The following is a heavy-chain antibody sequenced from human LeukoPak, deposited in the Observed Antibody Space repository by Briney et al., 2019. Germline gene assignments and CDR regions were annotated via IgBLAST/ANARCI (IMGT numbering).Heavy chain of an antibody. D-gene: IGHD1-26*01. CDR2: ISYDGGNK. V-gene: IGHV3-30*04. Sequence: GRSLRLSCAASGFTFSDYAMHWVRQAPGKGLEWVAVISYDGGNKYYADSVKGRFTISRDNSKNTLYLQMNSLRAEDAAVYYCASNIVGATPWVYYYYMDVWGKGTTVTVSS. CDR3: ASNIVGATPWVYYYYMDV. CDR1: GFTFSDYA. J-gene: IGHJ6*03.